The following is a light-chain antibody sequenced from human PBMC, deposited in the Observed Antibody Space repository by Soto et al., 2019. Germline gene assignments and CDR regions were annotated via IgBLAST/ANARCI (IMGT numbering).Light chain of an antibody. CDR1: QSVSSN. V-gene: IGKV3-15*01. CDR3: QQYNKWPPLT. CDR2: GAS. J-gene: IGKJ4*01. Sequence: EIVMTQSPATLSVSPGGRATLSCRASQSVSSNLAWYQQKPGQAPRLLIYGASSRATGIPARFSGSGSGTEFTLTISSLQSEDFAVYYCQQYNKWPPLTFGGGTKVEI.